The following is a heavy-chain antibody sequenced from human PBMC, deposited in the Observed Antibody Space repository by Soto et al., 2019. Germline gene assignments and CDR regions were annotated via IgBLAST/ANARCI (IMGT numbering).Heavy chain of an antibody. Sequence: PGGSLRLSCAASGFTFSNFEMHWVRQAPGKGLEWVSYINTAGTTKYYAESVKGRFTISRDNARNSLFLQMNSLSAEDTAVYYCARAECSTPDCLTAYYSYGLDVWGQGTTATVSS. J-gene: IGHJ6*02. D-gene: IGHD2-2*01. CDR3: ARAECSTPDCLTAYYSYGLDV. CDR2: INTAGTTK. CDR1: GFTFSNFE. V-gene: IGHV3-48*03.